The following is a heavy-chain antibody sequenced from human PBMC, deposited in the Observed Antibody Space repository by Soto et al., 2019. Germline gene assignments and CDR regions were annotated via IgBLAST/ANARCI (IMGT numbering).Heavy chain of an antibody. Sequence: TLSLTCTVSGGSISSGGYYWSWIRRHPAKGLEWIGYIYYSGSTYYNPSLKSRVTISVDTSKNQFSLKLSSVTAADTAVYYCARDQLDFWSGYSYGMDVWGQGTTVTVSS. CDR3: ARDQLDFWSGYSYGMDV. V-gene: IGHV4-31*03. J-gene: IGHJ6*02. CDR1: GGSISSGGYY. D-gene: IGHD3-3*01. CDR2: IYYSGST.